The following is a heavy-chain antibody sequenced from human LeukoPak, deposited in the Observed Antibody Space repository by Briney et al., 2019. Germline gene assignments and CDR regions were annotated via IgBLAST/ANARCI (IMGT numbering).Heavy chain of an antibody. D-gene: IGHD4-17*01. CDR1: GGTFSSYA. Sequence: ASVKVSCKASGGTFSSYAISWVRQAPGQGLEWMGGIIPTFGTANYAQKFQGRVTITTDESTSTAYMELSSLRSEDAAVYYCARGGGGTTYGGYYWGQGTLVTVSS. V-gene: IGHV1-69*05. CDR3: ARGGGGTTYGGYY. CDR2: IIPTFGTA. J-gene: IGHJ4*02.